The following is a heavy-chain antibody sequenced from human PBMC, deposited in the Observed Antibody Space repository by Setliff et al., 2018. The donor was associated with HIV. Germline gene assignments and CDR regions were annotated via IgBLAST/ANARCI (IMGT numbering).Heavy chain of an antibody. V-gene: IGHV1-69*13. CDR2: IIPIFGTA. CDR3: ARLGSGWSDSYYYAMDI. J-gene: IGHJ6*02. Sequence: SVKVSCKASGGTFSSYAISWVRQAPGQGLEWMGGIIPIFGTANYAQKFQGRVTITADESTSTAYMELSSLRSEDTAVYYCARLGSGWSDSYYYAMDIWGQGTTVTVSS. D-gene: IGHD6-19*01. CDR1: GGTFSSYA.